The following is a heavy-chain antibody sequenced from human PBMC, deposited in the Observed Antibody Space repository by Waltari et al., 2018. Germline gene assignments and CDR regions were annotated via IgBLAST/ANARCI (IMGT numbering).Heavy chain of an antibody. J-gene: IGHJ4*02. CDR1: GFNFIRYA. D-gene: IGHD3-22*01. Sequence: EEHLLESGGVLAPPGGSLRLFCAASGFNFIRYAMSWVRQAPGKGLEWVSGISDSGVITKYADSVKGRFTVSRDNSKNTVFLHLNSLRAEDTAIYYCARHLYSIDYLELAKWGQGTLVTVSS. V-gene: IGHV3-23*01. CDR2: ISDSGVIT. CDR3: ARHLYSIDYLELAK.